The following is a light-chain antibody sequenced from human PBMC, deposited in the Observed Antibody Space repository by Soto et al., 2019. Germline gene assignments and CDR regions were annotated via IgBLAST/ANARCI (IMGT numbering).Light chain of an antibody. CDR3: QHYGASPWT. CDR2: RAS. CDR1: QGIGNY. Sequence: EIVITQSPATLSVSPGEGATLSCRASQGIGNYLAWYQQKPGQAPRVLIYRASIRATGISDRFSGSGSGTDFTLTISRLEPEDFAVYYCQHYGASPWTFGQGTKVDIK. V-gene: IGKV3-20*01. J-gene: IGKJ1*01.